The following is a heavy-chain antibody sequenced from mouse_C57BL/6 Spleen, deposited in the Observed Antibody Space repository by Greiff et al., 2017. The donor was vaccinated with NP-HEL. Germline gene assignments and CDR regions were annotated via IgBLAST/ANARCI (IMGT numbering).Heavy chain of an antibody. Sequence: EVHLVESEGGLVQPGSSMKLSCTASGFTFSDYYMAWVRQVPEKGLEWVANINYDGSSTYYLDSLKSRFIISRDNAKNILYLQMSSLKSEDTATYYCARGQPSYAMDYWGQGTSVTVSS. D-gene: IGHD3-2*01. V-gene: IGHV5-16*01. CDR1: GFTFSDYY. J-gene: IGHJ4*01. CDR2: INYDGSST. CDR3: ARGQPSYAMDY.